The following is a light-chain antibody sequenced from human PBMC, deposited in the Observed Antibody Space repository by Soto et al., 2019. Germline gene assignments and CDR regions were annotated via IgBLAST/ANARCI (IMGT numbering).Light chain of an antibody. CDR3: TSYTTNNIRQIV. V-gene: IGLV2-14*03. CDR1: SSDVGGYNY. Sequence: QSVLTQPASVSGSPGQSITISCTGTSSDVGGYNYVSWYQHHPGKAPKLLIYDVSNRPSGISNRFSGSKSDNTASLTISGLQPEDEADYYCTSYTTNNIRQIVFGTGTKVHVL. J-gene: IGLJ1*01. CDR2: DVS.